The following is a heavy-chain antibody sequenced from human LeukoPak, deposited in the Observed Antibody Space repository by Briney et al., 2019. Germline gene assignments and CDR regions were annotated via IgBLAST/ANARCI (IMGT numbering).Heavy chain of an antibody. CDR1: GFTFSSYA. D-gene: IGHD4-17*01. CDR3: ARRLNHGDYGSDY. Sequence: AGGSLRLSCAASGFTFSSYAMSWVRQAPGKGLEWVSAISGSGGSTYYADSVKGRFTISRDNSKNTLYLQMNSLRAEDSAVYYCARRLNHGDYGSDYWGQGTLVTVSS. J-gene: IGHJ4*02. V-gene: IGHV3-23*01. CDR2: ISGSGGST.